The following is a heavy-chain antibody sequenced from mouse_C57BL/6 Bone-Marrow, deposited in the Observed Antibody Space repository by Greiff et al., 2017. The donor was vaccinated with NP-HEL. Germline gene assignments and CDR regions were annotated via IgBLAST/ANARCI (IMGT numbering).Heavy chain of an antibody. CDR3: ARGSGDDSFAY. D-gene: IGHD1-3*01. V-gene: IGHV1-53*01. CDR2: INPSNGGT. Sequence: VQLQQPGTELVKPGASVKLSCKASGYTFTSYWMHWVKQRPGQGLEWIGNINPSNGGTNYNEKFKSKATLTADKSSSTAYMQLSSLTSEDAAVYCCARGSGDDSFAYWGQGTLVTVSA. CDR1: GYTFTSYW. J-gene: IGHJ3*01.